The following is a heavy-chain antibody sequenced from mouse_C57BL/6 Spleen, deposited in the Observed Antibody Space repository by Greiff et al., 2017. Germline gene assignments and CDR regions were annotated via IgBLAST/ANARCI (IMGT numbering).Heavy chain of an antibody. V-gene: IGHV1-22*01. CDR1: GYTFTDYN. CDR3: ARSFYGSPYWYFDV. CDR2: INPNNGGT. J-gene: IGHJ1*03. D-gene: IGHD1-1*01. Sequence: EVQLQQSGPELVKPGASVKMSCKASGYTFTDYNMHWVKQSHGKSLEWIGYINPNNGGTSYNQKFKGKATLTVNKSSSTAYMELRSLTSEDSAVYYCARSFYGSPYWYFDVWGTGTTVTVSS.